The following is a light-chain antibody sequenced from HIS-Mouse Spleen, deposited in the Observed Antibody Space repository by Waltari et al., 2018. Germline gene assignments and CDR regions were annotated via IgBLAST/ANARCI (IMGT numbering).Light chain of an antibody. J-gene: IGLJ3*02. Sequence: QSALTQPASVSGSPGQSITISCTGTSSDVGSYNLVSWYQQHPGKAPTLMIYDGSKRLSGVSNRFSGSKSGNTASLTISGLQAEDEADYYCCSYAGSSTWVFGGGTKLTVL. CDR1: SSDVGSYNL. V-gene: IGLV2-23*01. CDR2: DGS. CDR3: CSYAGSSTWV.